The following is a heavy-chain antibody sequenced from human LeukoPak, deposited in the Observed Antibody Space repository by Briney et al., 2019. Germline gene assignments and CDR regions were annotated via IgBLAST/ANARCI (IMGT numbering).Heavy chain of an antibody. J-gene: IGHJ5*02. CDR2: ISHSGNI. CDR3: ARGDYGNQRSNNWFDP. CDR1: GESFRAYY. Sequence: SETLSLTCAVYGESFRAYYWTWLRQPPGKGLEWIGEISHSGNINYNPSLKSRVTISVDTSKNQFSLRLSSGTAADTAVYYCARGDYGNQRSNNWFDPWGQGTLVTVPS. V-gene: IGHV4-34*01. D-gene: IGHD4-11*01.